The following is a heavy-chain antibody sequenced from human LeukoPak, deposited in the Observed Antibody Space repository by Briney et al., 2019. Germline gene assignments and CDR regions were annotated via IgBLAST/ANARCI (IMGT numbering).Heavy chain of an antibody. CDR3: ARDDTIFGVVI. V-gene: IGHV4-31*11. CDR1: GGSISSGGYY. Sequence: SETLSLTCAVSGGSISSGGYYWSWIRQHPGKGLEWIGHIYNSGRTNYNPSLMSRLAISVDTSRNQFSLKLSSVTAADTAVYYCARDDTIFGVVIWGQGTLVTVSS. CDR2: IYNSGRT. J-gene: IGHJ4*02. D-gene: IGHD3-3*01.